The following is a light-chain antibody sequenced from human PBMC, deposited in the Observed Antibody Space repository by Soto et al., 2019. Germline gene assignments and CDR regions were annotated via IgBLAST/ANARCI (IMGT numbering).Light chain of an antibody. Sequence: AIQLTQSPSSLSASVGDRVTIACRASQVIRSDLGWYQQKPGKAPKLLIYAASSLQSEVPSRFSGSGSGTDFTLTISSLQPEDFATYYCLQDYTYPWAFGQGTKVELK. J-gene: IGKJ1*01. CDR3: LQDYTYPWA. CDR1: QVIRSD. CDR2: AAS. V-gene: IGKV1-6*01.